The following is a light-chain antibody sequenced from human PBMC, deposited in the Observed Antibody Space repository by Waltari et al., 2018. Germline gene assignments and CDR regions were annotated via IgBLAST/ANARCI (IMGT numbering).Light chain of an antibody. V-gene: IGKV1-17*01. CDR3: LQYNSNPFT. CDR1: QGINTY. Sequence: DIQMTQSPSSLSASAGDRVTITCRASQGINTYLNWHQQKPGKAPKRLIYAASSLESGVPSRFSGSGSGTDFTLTISSLQPEDFATYYCLQYNSNPFTFGPGTKLDIK. J-gene: IGKJ3*01. CDR2: AAS.